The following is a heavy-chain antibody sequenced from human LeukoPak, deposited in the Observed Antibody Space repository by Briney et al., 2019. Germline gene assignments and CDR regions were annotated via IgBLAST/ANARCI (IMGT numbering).Heavy chain of an antibody. J-gene: IGHJ2*01. D-gene: IGHD3-22*01. CDR2: IDTGGSST. Sequence: PGGSLRLSCAASGFTFSSYWMHWVRQAPGKGLVWVSRIDTGGSSTTYADSVKGRFTISRDNAKNTLYLQMNGLRAEDTAVYYCAKHYSDGITWYFDLWGRGTLVTVSS. CDR1: GFTFSSYW. CDR3: AKHYSDGITWYFDL. V-gene: IGHV3-74*01.